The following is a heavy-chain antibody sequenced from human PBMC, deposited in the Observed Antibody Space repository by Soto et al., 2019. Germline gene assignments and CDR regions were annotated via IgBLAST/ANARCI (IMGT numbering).Heavy chain of an antibody. Sequence: QVQLVESGGGVVQPGRSLRLSCAASGFTFSSYGMQWVRQSPGEGPEWVAIVANDGSNQYYAESVKGRFTISRDNSKTTVFLEMDSLRPEDTAVYYCARSSGGSSWYPPDCWGQGTLVTVSS. CDR1: GFTFSSYG. CDR3: ARSSGGSSWYPPDC. J-gene: IGHJ4*02. V-gene: IGHV3-30*03. D-gene: IGHD6-13*01. CDR2: VANDGSNQ.